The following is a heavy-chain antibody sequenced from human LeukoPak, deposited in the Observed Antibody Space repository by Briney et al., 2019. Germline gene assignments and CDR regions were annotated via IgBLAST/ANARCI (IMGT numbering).Heavy chain of an antibody. D-gene: IGHD1-1*01. CDR3: ASEGTMDV. CDR2: IYYSGST. V-gene: IGHV4-39*07. J-gene: IGHJ6*03. CDR1: GGSISSSSYY. Sequence: PSETRSLTCTVAGGSISSSSYYWGWIRQPPGKGLEWIGSIYYSGSTYYNPSLKSRVTISVDTSKNQFSLKLSSVTAADTAVYYCASEGTMDVWGKGTTVTISS.